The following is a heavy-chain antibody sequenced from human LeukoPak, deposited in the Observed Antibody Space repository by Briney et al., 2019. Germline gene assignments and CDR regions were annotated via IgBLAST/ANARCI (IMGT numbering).Heavy chain of an antibody. J-gene: IGHJ5*02. CDR3: ARGGVDGSGYYYPFDP. CDR1: GFTFSSYA. Sequence: PGRSLRLSCAASGFTFSSYAMHWVRQAPGKGLEWVAVISHDGSNKYYADSVKGRFTISRDNSRNTLYLQMNSLRAEDTAVYYCARGGVDGSGYYYPFDPWGQGTLVTVSS. D-gene: IGHD3-22*01. CDR2: ISHDGSNK. V-gene: IGHV3-30-3*01.